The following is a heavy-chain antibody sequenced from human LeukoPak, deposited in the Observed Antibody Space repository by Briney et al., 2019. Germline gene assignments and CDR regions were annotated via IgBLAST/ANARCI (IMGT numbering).Heavy chain of an antibody. Sequence: PGGSLRLSCAASGFTFSSYAMSWVRQAPGKGLEWVSAISGSGGSTYYADSVKGRFTISRDDSKNTLYLQMNSLRAEDTAVYYCARDSNWSGYKSWGQGTLVTVSS. CDR2: ISGSGGST. CDR3: ARDSNWSGYKS. J-gene: IGHJ5*02. D-gene: IGHD3-3*01. V-gene: IGHV3-23*01. CDR1: GFTFSSYA.